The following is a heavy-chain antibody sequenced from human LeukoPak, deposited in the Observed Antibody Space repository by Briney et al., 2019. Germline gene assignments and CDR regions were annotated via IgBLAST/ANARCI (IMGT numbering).Heavy chain of an antibody. CDR3: AKRGSGYYIDY. CDR1: GFTVSSNY. D-gene: IGHD3-22*01. Sequence: GGSLRLSCAASGFTVSSNYMTWVRQAPGKGLEWVSAIYSGGSTYYADSVKGRFTISRDNSKNTLHLQMNSLRAEDTAVYYCAKRGSGYYIDYWGQGTLVTVSS. V-gene: IGHV3-53*05. CDR2: IYSGGST. J-gene: IGHJ4*02.